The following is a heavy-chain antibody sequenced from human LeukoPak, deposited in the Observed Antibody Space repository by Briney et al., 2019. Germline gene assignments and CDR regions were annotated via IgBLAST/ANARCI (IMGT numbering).Heavy chain of an antibody. J-gene: IGHJ3*02. V-gene: IGHV3-30*04. CDR3: ARDRASYYYDSFDAFDI. CDR2: ISYDGSNK. CDR1: GFTFSSYA. Sequence: GGSLRLSCAASGFTFSSYAMHWVRQAPGKGLEWVAVISYDGSNKYYADSVKGRFTISRDNSKNTLYLQMNSLRAEDTAVYYCARDRASYYYDSFDAFDIWGQGTMVTVSS. D-gene: IGHD3-22*01.